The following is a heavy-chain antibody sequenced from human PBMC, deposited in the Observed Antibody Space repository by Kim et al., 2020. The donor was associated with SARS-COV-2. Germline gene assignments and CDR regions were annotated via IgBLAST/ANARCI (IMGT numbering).Heavy chain of an antibody. CDR1: GFTFSIYN. CDR3: ARDNSLDY. D-gene: IGHD2-21*01. Sequence: GGSLRLSCAASGFTFSIYNMNWVRQAPGKGLEWVSFISSSSSYIYHGDSVKGRFTISRDNAKNSLYLQMNSLRAEDTAVYYCARDNSLDYWGQGTLVTVS. J-gene: IGHJ4*02. CDR2: ISSSSSYI. V-gene: IGHV3-21*01.